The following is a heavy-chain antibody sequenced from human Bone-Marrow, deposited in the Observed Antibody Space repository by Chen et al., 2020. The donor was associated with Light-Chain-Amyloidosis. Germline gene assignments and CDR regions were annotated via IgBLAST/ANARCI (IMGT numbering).Heavy chain of an antibody. D-gene: IGHD3-10*01. CDR3: ARGHYGSGSYYADAFDT. J-gene: IGHJ3*02. CDR2: IRTSSSRI. Sequence: EVQLVESGVGPVTPEGSLRLSCAASGFTFSSYSMNWVRQAPAKGLEWVSTIRTSSSRILYADSVKGRFTISRDDATNSLFLQMNSLRVEDTAVYYCARGHYGSGSYYADAFDTWGQGTMVTVS. CDR1: GFTFSSYS. V-gene: IGHV3-21*06.